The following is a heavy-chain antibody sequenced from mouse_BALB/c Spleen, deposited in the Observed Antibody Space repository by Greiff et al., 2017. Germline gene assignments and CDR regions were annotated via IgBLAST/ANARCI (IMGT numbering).Heavy chain of an antibody. J-gene: IGHJ3*01. V-gene: IGHV2-2*02. Sequence: QVQLQQSGPGLVQPSQSLSITCTVSGFSLTSYGVHWVRQSPGKGLEWLGVIWSGGSTDYNAAFISRLSISKDNSKSQVFFKMNSLQANDTAIYYCASPLNWDGGRFAYWGQGTLVTVSA. CDR3: ASPLNWDGGRFAY. CDR2: IWSGGST. CDR1: GFSLTSYG. D-gene: IGHD4-1*01.